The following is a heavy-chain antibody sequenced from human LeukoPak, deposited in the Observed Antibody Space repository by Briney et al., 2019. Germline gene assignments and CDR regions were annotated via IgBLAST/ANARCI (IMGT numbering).Heavy chain of an antibody. Sequence: PGGSLRLSGAASGFTSSIYAVSWVRQAPGKGLEWVSAFSGGGDSFYADSAKGRFTISRDSSKRILYLQMNSVRAEDTAIYYCGKEVERHFDLKYWGQGTLVTVSS. J-gene: IGHJ4*02. CDR1: GFTSSIYA. CDR2: FSGGGDS. V-gene: IGHV3-23*01. CDR3: GKEVERHFDLKY.